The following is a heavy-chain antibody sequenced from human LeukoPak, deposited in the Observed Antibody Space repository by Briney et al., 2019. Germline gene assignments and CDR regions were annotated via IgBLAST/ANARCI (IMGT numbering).Heavy chain of an antibody. V-gene: IGHV4-30-4*01. CDR3: ARGSSDHYYDSSGYYHH. D-gene: IGHD3-22*01. Sequence: SETLSLTCTVSGGSISSGDYYGSWIRQPPGKGLEWIGNIYYSGRTYYNPSLKSRVTISVDTSKNQFSLKLSPVTAADTAVYYCARGSSDHYYDSSGYYHHWGQGTLVTVSS. CDR1: GGSISSGDYY. CDR2: IYYSGRT. J-gene: IGHJ5*02.